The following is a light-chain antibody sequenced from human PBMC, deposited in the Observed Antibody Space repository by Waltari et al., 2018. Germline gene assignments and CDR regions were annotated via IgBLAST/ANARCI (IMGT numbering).Light chain of an antibody. Sequence: QSVVTQPPSMSGTPGQRVTISCSGSYSNIGSNTVNWYQPLPETAPKLLIYRSDRRPSGVPDRVSGSKSGTSASLGISGLQSEDEADYYCATWDDSLNGHMVFGGGTKVTVL. J-gene: IGLJ2*01. CDR1: YSNIGSNT. CDR2: RSD. CDR3: ATWDDSLNGHMV. V-gene: IGLV1-44*01.